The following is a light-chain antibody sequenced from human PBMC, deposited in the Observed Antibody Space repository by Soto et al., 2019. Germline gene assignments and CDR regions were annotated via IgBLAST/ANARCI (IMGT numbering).Light chain of an antibody. J-gene: IGLJ3*02. V-gene: IGLV2-11*01. CDR3: CSYGGSYSWV. Sequence: QSALTQPRSVSGSPGQSVTISCTGTSSDVGGYNYVSWYQQHPGKAPKLMIYDVSKRPSGVPDRFSGSKSGNTASLTISRLQAEDEADYYCCSYGGSYSWVFGGGTKLT. CDR1: SSDVGGYNY. CDR2: DVS.